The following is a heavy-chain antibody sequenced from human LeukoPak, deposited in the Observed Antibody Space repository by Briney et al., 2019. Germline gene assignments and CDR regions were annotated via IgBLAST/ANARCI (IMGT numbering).Heavy chain of an antibody. Sequence: GGSLRLSCAASGFSFHYYAMHWVRQAPGKGLEWVAVISYDGTNEYYADSVKGRFTISRDNSKNTLYLQMNSLRAEDTAVYYCARNPYSGADYYYYGMDVWGQGTTVTVSS. CDR1: GFSFHYYA. D-gene: IGHD4-11*01. CDR2: ISYDGTNE. J-gene: IGHJ6*02. CDR3: ARNPYSGADYYYYGMDV. V-gene: IGHV3-30-3*01.